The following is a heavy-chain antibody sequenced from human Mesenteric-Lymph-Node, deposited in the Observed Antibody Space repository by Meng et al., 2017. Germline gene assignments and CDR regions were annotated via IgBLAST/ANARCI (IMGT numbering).Heavy chain of an antibody. CDR2: IYYSGST. J-gene: IGHJ3*02. D-gene: IGHD5-24*01. CDR1: GGSISSSSYY. Sequence: GSLRLSCTVSGGSISSSSYYWGWIRQPPGKGLEWIGSIYYSGSTYYNPSLKSRVTISVDTSKNQFSLKLSSVTAADTAVYYCARDVLMGMATTNAFDIWGQGTMVTVSS. V-gene: IGHV4-39*07. CDR3: ARDVLMGMATTNAFDI.